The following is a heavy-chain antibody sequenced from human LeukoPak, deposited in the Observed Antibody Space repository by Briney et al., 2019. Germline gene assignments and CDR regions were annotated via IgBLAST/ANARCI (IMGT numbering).Heavy chain of an antibody. Sequence: GESLKISCKGSGYSFTSYWIAWVRQMPGKGLGWMAIIYPVDSTTRYSPSFQGQVTISVDKSISTAYLQWSALKASDTAIYYCAITQYITSFDYWGQGSLVTVSS. CDR3: AITQYITSFDY. CDR1: GYSFTSYW. V-gene: IGHV5-51*01. CDR2: IYPVDSTT. D-gene: IGHD6-13*01. J-gene: IGHJ4*02.